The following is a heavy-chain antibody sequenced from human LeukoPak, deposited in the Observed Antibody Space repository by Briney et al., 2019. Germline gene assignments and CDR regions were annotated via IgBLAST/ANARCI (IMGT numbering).Heavy chain of an antibody. Sequence: GGSLRLSCAASGFTFSSYAMSWVRQAPGEGLECVSDISGSGGSTYYADSVKGRFTISRDNSKNTLYLQMNSLRAENTPVYNCAKDLTTKKYSSSWIDPWGRGTLVTVSS. CDR3: AKDLTTKKYSSSWIDP. V-gene: IGHV3-23*01. CDR2: ISGSGGST. CDR1: GFTFSSYA. D-gene: IGHD6-13*01. J-gene: IGHJ5*02.